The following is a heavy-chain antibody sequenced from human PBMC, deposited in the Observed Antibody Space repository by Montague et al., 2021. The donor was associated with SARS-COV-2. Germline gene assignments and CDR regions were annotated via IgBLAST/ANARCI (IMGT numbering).Heavy chain of an antibody. D-gene: IGHD6-13*01. Sequence: SETLSLTCAVSGGFISSGNWWSWVRQPPGKGLEWIGEIFHSGAASYNPSLKSRLTISMDKSKNEFSLELNFVTAADTAMYYCARDFVAAVPDRFDSWGQGVLVTVSS. V-gene: IGHV4/OR15-8*02. CDR3: ARDFVAAVPDRFDS. CDR1: GGFISSGNW. J-gene: IGHJ4*02. CDR2: IFHSGAA.